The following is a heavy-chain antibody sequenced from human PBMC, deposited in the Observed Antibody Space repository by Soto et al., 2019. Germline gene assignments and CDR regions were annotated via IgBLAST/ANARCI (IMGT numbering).Heavy chain of an antibody. CDR3: ARQGDIVVVPAAFYYYYYGMDV. J-gene: IGHJ6*02. D-gene: IGHD2-2*01. CDR1: GFTFSSYE. Sequence: GGSLRLSCAASGFTFSSYEMNWVRQAPGKGLEWVSYISSSGSTIYYADSVKGRFTISRDNAKNSLYLQMNSLRAEDTAVYYCARQGDIVVVPAAFYYYYYGMDVWGQGTTVTVSS. CDR2: ISSSGSTI. V-gene: IGHV3-48*03.